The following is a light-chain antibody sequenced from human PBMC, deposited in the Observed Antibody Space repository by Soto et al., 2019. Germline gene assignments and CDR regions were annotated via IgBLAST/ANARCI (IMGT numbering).Light chain of an antibody. Sequence: DIQMTQSPPTLSAFVGDRVTITCRASQSISGWLAWFQQKPGKAPKLLIYQASTLETGVPSRFSGSGSGTEFTLTISSLQPDDFATYYCQHYNGLSWTFGQGTKVDI. CDR2: QAS. CDR1: QSISGW. J-gene: IGKJ1*01. CDR3: QHYNGLSWT. V-gene: IGKV1-5*03.